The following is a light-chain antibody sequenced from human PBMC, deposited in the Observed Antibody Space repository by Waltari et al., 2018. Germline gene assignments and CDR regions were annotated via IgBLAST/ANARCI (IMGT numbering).Light chain of an antibody. J-gene: IGKJ1*01. CDR1: QSVLFSSDNKNY. CDR2: WAS. CDR3: QQYYDNPRA. Sequence: DIVMTQSPDSLTLSLGERATINCKSSQSVLFSSDNKNYLAWYQQKPGQHPKVFIYWASTRASGVPERFSGSGSGTDFTLTISSLQREDAAVYFCQQYYDNPRAFGQGTKVDIK. V-gene: IGKV4-1*01.